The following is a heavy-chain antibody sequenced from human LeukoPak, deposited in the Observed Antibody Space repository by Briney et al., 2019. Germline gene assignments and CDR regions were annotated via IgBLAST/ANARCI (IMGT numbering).Heavy chain of an antibody. Sequence: GGSLRLSCAASGFTFSSYAMHWVRQAPGKGLEWVAVISYDGSNKYYADSVKGRFTISRDNSKNTLYLQMNSLRAEDTAVYYCARVCYGFNYFDYWGQGTLVTVSS. V-gene: IGHV3-30*04. J-gene: IGHJ4*02. D-gene: IGHD2-8*01. CDR2: ISYDGSNK. CDR1: GFTFSSYA. CDR3: ARVCYGFNYFDY.